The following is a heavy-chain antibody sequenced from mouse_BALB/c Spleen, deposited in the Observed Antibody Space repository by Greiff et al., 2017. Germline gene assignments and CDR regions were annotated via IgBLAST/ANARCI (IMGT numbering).Heavy chain of an antibody. Sequence: VQVVESGPGLVAPSQSLSITCTVSGFSLTSYGVHWVRQPPGKGLEWLGVIWAGGSTNYNSALMSRLSISKDNSKSQVFLKMNSLQTDDTAMYYCARDRGYRYDGFAYWGQGTLVTVSA. CDR1: GFSLTSYG. D-gene: IGHD2-14*01. J-gene: IGHJ3*01. CDR3: ARDRGYRYDGFAY. CDR2: IWAGGST. V-gene: IGHV2-9*02.